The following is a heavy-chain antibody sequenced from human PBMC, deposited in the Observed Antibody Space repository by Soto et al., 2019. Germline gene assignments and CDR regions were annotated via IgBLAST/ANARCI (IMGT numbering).Heavy chain of an antibody. CDR1: GGTFSRSG. J-gene: IGHJ4*02. CDR3: ARDKGYRSSQYFIDI. Sequence: GASVKVSCKASGGTFSRSGLIWVRQAPGQGLEWVGGIIPIFPTAHYGQNFQGRVTITADESTTTAYMELSSLRSEDTAVYYCARDKGYRSSQYFIDIWGQGNLVTVSS. D-gene: IGHD6-19*01. V-gene: IGHV1-69*13. CDR2: IIPIFPTA.